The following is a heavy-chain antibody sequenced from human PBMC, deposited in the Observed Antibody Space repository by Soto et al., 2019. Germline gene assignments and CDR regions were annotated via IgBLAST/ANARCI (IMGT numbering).Heavy chain of an antibody. CDR1: GFTFDDYA. V-gene: IGHV3-9*01. Sequence: LRLSCAASGFTFDDYAMHWVRQAPGKGLEWVSGISWNSGSIGYADSVKGRFTISRDNAKNSLYLQMNSLRAEDTALYYCAKDLGGARYYYYGMDVWGQGTTVTVSS. D-gene: IGHD2-21*01. CDR3: AKDLGGARYYYYGMDV. J-gene: IGHJ6*02. CDR2: ISWNSGSI.